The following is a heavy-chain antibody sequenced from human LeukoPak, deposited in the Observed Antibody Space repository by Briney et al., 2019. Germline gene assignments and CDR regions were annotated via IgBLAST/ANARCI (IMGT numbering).Heavy chain of an antibody. V-gene: IGHV1-8*01. CDR2: MNPNSGNT. D-gene: IGHD4-17*01. CDR3: ARGRPTVTTSPLWWYRY. J-gene: IGHJ4*02. Sequence: ASVKVSCKASGHTFTSYDINWVRQATGQGLEWMGWMNPNSGNTGYAQKFQGRVTMTRNTSISTAYMELSSLRSEDTAVYYCARGRPTVTTSPLWWYRYWGQGTLVTVSS. CDR1: GHTFTSYD.